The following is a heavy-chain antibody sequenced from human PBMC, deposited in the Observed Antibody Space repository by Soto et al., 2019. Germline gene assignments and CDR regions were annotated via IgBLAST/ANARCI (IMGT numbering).Heavy chain of an antibody. V-gene: IGHV3-23*01. J-gene: IGHJ4*02. CDR2: ISDSDDDT. CDR3: AKDGGVSARYFDT. CDR1: GFTFRKYA. Sequence: EVQLLESGGGLGQPGGSLRLSCTASGFTFRKYAMSWVRQAPGKGLEWISGISDSDDDTYYADSVRGRFTISRDNSKNTLYRQMNSLRGDDTAVYYCAKDGGVSARYFDTWGQGTLFTVSS. D-gene: IGHD2-8*01.